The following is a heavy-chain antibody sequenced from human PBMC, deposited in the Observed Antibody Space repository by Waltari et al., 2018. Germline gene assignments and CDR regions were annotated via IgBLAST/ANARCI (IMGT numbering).Heavy chain of an antibody. D-gene: IGHD6-13*01. CDR3: ARGLHYSSSWYLDL. CDR2: INHSGST. J-gene: IGHJ2*01. Sequence: QVQLQQWGAGLLKPSETLSLTCAVYGGSFSGYYWSWIRQPPGKGLEWLGEINHSGSTNYNPSLKSRVTISVDTSKNQFALKLSSVTAADTAVYYCARGLHYSSSWYLDLWGRGTLVTVSS. CDR1: GGSFSGYY. V-gene: IGHV4-34*01.